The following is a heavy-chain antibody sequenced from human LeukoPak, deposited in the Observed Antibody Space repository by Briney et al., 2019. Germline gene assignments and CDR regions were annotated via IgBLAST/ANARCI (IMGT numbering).Heavy chain of an antibody. CDR2: IGGGGST. CDR3: ARDSAV. CDR1: GFTFSSYA. D-gene: IGHD6-25*01. J-gene: IGHJ3*01. V-gene: IGHV3-23*01. Sequence: GGSLRLSCAASGFTFSSYAMRWVRQAPGKGLEWVSSIGGGGSTYYADSAKGRFTISKDNSKNTLYLQLNNVRAEDTAVYYCARDSAVWGQGTLVSVSS.